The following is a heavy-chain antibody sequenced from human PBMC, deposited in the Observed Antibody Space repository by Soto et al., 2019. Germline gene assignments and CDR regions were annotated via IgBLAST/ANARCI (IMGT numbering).Heavy chain of an antibody. Sequence: QVQLVQSGAEVKKPGASVKVSCKASGYTFTSYAMHWVRQAPGQRLEWMGWINAGNGNTKYSQKFQGRVTITRDTSASTAYMELSSLRSEDTAVYYCARDNGILWFGELLPRYYFDYWGQVTLVTVSS. CDR1: GYTFTSYA. V-gene: IGHV1-3*01. CDR3: ARDNGILWFGELLPRYYFDY. CDR2: INAGNGNT. J-gene: IGHJ4*02. D-gene: IGHD3-10*01.